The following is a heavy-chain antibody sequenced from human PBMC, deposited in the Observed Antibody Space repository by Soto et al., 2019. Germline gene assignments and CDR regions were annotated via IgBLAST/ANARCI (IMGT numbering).Heavy chain of an antibody. V-gene: IGHV6-1*01. CDR3: AKGDNLGPKTGYAFDP. CDR1: GDSVSSNTAS. CDR2: TYFRSKWYN. J-gene: IGHJ5*02. D-gene: IGHD5-12*01. Sequence: SQTLSLTCAISGDSVSSNTASWNWIRQSPTRGLEWLGRTYFRSKWYNDYAVSVKSRIIINPDTSNNQFSLQLNSVTPEDTAVYFCAKGDNLGPKTGYAFDPWGQGIMVTVSS.